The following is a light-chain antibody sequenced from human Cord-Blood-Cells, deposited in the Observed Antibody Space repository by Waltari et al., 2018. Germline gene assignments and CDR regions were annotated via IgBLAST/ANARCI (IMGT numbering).Light chain of an antibody. CDR2: WNN. CDR1: SSNIGSNT. V-gene: IGLV1-44*01. J-gene: IGLJ3*02. CDR3: AAWDDSLNGWV. Sequence: QSVLTQPPPASGTPGQRVTISCSGSSSNIGSNTVNWYQQLPGTAPKLLIYWNNQRPSGVPSRFAGSKSGTSAALAISGLQAEDEADYYCAAWDDSLNGWVFGGGTKLTVL.